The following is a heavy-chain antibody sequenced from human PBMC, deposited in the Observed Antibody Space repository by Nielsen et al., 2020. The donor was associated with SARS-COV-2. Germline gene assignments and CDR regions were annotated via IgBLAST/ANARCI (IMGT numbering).Heavy chain of an antibody. J-gene: IGHJ4*02. CDR1: GFTFSSYG. Sequence: GGSLRLSCAASGFTFSSYGMHWVRQAPGKGLEWVAVISYDGSNKYYADSVKGRFTISRDNSKNTLYLQMNNLRAEDTAVYYCAKSQVGIGQWLGYWGQGTLVTVSS. D-gene: IGHD6-19*01. CDR3: AKSQVGIGQWLGY. CDR2: ISYDGSNK. V-gene: IGHV3-30*18.